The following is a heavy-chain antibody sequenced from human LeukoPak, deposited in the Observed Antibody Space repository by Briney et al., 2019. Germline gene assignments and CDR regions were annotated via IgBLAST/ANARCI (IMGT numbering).Heavy chain of an antibody. Sequence: ASVKVSCKASGYTFTGYYMHWVRQAPGQGLEWMGWINPNSGGTNYAQKFQGRVTMTRDTSTSTAYMELRSLRSDDTAVYYCAREYSSGWYGPNYYYYMDVWGKGTTVTVSS. CDR1: GYTFTGYY. V-gene: IGHV1-2*02. CDR2: INPNSGGT. D-gene: IGHD6-19*01. CDR3: AREYSSGWYGPNYYYYMDV. J-gene: IGHJ6*03.